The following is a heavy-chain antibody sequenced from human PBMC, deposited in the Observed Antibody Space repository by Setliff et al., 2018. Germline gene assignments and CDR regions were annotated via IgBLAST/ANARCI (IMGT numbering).Heavy chain of an antibody. CDR1: GYSISSGHY. V-gene: IGHV4-38-2*02. Sequence: LSLTCDVSGYSISSGHYWGWIRHPPGKGLEWIGSMYPGRNTYYNPSLKSRVTMSVDTSKRQFSLKLNSVTAADTAVYYCARDKGDGYGVDAYAGGGFDIWGQGTMVTVSS. CDR3: ARDKGDGYGVDAYAGGGFDI. CDR2: MYPGRNT. D-gene: IGHD4-17*01. J-gene: IGHJ3*02.